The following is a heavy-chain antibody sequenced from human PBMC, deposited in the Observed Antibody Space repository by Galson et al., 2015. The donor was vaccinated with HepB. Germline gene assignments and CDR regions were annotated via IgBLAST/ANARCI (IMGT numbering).Heavy chain of an antibody. J-gene: IGHJ6*03. Sequence: SVKVSCKAPGYTFTGYYMHWVRQAPGQGLEWMGWINPNSGGTNYAQKFQGRVTMTRDTSISTAYMELSRLRSDDTAVYYCARPGRVVVPWRPTFGYYYYMDVWGKGTTVTVSS. CDR3: ARPGRVVVPWRPTFGYYYYMDV. D-gene: IGHD2-2*01. CDR2: INPNSGGT. CDR1: GYTFTGYY. V-gene: IGHV1-2*02.